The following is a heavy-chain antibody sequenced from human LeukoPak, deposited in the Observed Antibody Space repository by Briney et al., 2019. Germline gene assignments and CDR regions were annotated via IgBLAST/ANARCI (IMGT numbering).Heavy chain of an antibody. CDR1: GYTFTSYG. CDR3: ARDYYDSSGYYGAFDI. D-gene: IGHD3-22*01. CDR2: TSAYNGNT. Sequence: ASVKVSCKASGYTFTSYGISWVRQAPGQGLEWMGWTSAYNGNTNYAQKLQGRVTMTTDTSTSTAYMELRSLRSDDTAVYYCARDYYDSSGYYGAFDIWGQGTMVTVSS. V-gene: IGHV1-18*01. J-gene: IGHJ3*02.